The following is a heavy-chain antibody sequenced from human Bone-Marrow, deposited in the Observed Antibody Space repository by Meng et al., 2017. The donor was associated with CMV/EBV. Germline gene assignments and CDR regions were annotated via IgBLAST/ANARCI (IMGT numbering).Heavy chain of an antibody. V-gene: IGHV3-7*01. CDR1: GFTFSSYA. J-gene: IGHJ6*02. CDR2: IKQDGSEK. Sequence: GESLKISCAASGFTFSSYAMHWVRQAPGKGLEWVANIKQDGSEKYYVDSVKGRFTISRDNAKNSLYLQMNSLRAGDTAVYYCARGGHKFWSGYYYYGMDVWGQGTTVTVSS. CDR3: ARGGHKFWSGYYYYGMDV. D-gene: IGHD3-3*01.